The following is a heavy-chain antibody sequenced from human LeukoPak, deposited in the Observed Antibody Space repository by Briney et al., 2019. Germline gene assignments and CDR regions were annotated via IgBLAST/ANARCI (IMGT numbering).Heavy chain of an antibody. CDR1: GFTFSHYA. Sequence: GGSLRLSCAASGFTFSHYAMHWVRQAPGKGLEYVSAISSNGGSTYYANSVKGRFTISRDNSKNTLYLQMGSLRAEDMGVYYCARDSVTVSVGAFDIWGQGTMVIVSS. CDR2: ISSNGGST. D-gene: IGHD2-2*01. CDR3: ARDSVTVSVGAFDI. V-gene: IGHV3-64*01. J-gene: IGHJ3*02.